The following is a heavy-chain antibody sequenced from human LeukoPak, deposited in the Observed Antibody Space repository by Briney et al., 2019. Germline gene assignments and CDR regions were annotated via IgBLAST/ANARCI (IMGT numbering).Heavy chain of an antibody. CDR2: IYTSGST. Sequence: SETLSLTCTVSGVSISSYYWSWIRQPAGKGLEWIGRIYTSGSTNYNPSLKSRVTMSVDTSKNQFSLKLSSVTAADTAVYYCARDRRDIVVVPAAMDYYYYYMDVWGKGTTVTVSS. V-gene: IGHV4-4*07. J-gene: IGHJ6*03. D-gene: IGHD2-2*01. CDR1: GVSISSYY. CDR3: ARDRRDIVVVPAAMDYYYYYMDV.